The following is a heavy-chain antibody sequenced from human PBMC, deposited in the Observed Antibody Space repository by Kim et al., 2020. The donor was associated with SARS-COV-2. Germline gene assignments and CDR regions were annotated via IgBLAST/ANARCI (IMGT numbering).Heavy chain of an antibody. Sequence: GGSLRLSCAASGFTVDRYAMHWVRQTPGKGLEWVSGFCLDTDRIGYADSVKGRFTVSRDKAKNSLYLQMNSLRPEDTALYYCGKDLTPGGLDVWGQGTTDTVSS. CDR3: GKDLTPGGLDV. D-gene: IGHD3-10*01. CDR1: GFTVDRYA. J-gene: IGHJ6*02. V-gene: IGHV3-9*01. CDR2: FCLDTDRI.